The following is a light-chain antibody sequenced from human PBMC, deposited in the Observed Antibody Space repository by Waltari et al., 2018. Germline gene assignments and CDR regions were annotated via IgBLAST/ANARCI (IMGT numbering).Light chain of an antibody. J-gene: IGKJ2*01. V-gene: IGKV3-15*01. CDR2: GAS. CDR1: QSVSSN. Sequence: EIVMTQSPATLSVSPGERATLSCRASQSVSSNLAWYQQKPGQPPRLLIYGASTRATGIPARFSGSGSGTEFTLTISSLQSEDFAVYYCQQYNNWPQTFGQGTKLEIK. CDR3: QQYNNWPQT.